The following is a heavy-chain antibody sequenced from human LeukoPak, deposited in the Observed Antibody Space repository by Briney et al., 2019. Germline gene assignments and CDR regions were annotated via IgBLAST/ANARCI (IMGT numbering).Heavy chain of an antibody. V-gene: IGHV4-4*09. Sequence: KPSETLSLTCTVSGSISSYYWSWIRQPPGKGLEWIGYICTSGSTNYNPSLKSRVTISVDTSKNQFSLDLSSVTAADTAVYYCARQKCTSTSCLTKNAFDIWGQGTMVTVSS. CDR1: GSISSYY. CDR3: ARQKCTSTSCLTKNAFDI. CDR2: ICTSGST. J-gene: IGHJ3*02. D-gene: IGHD2-2*01.